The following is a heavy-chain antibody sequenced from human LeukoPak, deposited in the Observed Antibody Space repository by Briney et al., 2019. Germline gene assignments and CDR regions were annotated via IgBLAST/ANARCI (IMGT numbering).Heavy chain of an antibody. CDR1: GVSFSGYY. Sequence: PSETLSLTCAVYGVSFSGYYWSWIRQPPGKGLEWMGSIYYSGSTYYNPSLKSRVTISVDTSKNQFSLKLSSVTAADTAVYYCARHYGPWGQGTLVTVSS. D-gene: IGHD3-16*01. J-gene: IGHJ4*02. V-gene: IGHV4-34*01. CDR3: ARHYGP. CDR2: IYYSGST.